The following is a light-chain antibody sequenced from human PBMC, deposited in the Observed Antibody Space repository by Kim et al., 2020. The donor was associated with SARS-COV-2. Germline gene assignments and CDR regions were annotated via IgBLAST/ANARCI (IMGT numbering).Light chain of an antibody. CDR3: VLYMGSGIWV. CDR2: STN. Sequence: GGTGTLTFGLSSGSVSTSYYPGWYQQTPGQAPRTLIYSTNTRSSGVPDRFSGSILGNKAALTITGAQADDESDYYCVLYMGSGIWVFGGGTKLTVL. CDR1: SGSVSTSYY. J-gene: IGLJ3*02. V-gene: IGLV8-61*01.